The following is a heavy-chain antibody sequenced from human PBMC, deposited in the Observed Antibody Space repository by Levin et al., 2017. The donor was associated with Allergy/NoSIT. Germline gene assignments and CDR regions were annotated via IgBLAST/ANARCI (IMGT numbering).Heavy chain of an antibody. CDR3: ARGGYRLSSGWYVPTTTLKYFQH. CDR2: INHSGST. Sequence: SETLSLTCAVYGGSFSGYYWSWIRQPPGKGLEWIGEINHSGSTNYNPSLKSRVTISVDTSKNQFSLKLSSVTAADTAVYYCARGGYRLSSGWYVPTTTLKYFQHWGQGTLVTVSS. CDR1: GGSFSGYY. D-gene: IGHD6-19*01. V-gene: IGHV4-34*01. J-gene: IGHJ1*01.